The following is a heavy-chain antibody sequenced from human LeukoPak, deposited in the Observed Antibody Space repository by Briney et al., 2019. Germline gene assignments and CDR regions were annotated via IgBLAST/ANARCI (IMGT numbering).Heavy chain of an antibody. CDR2: INHSGST. CDR3: ARGGRFRPGTTDY. Sequence: SETLSLTCTVSGGSISSGGYYWSWIRQHPGKGLEWIGEINHSGSTNYNPSLKSRVTISVDTSKNQFSLKLSSVTAADTAVYYCARGGRFRPGTTDYWGQGTLVTVSS. V-gene: IGHV4-31*03. CDR1: GGSISSGGYY. J-gene: IGHJ4*02. D-gene: IGHD1-1*01.